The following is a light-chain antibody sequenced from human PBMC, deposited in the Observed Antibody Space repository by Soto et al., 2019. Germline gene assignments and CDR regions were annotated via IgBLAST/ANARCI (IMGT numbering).Light chain of an antibody. V-gene: IGKV3-11*01. Sequence: ETVLTQSPATLSLSPGERATLSCRASQSVSSYLAWYQQKPGQAPRLLIYDASNRATGIPARFSGSGSVTDFTLTISSLEPADFAVYYCQQRSNWPLTFGGGTKVEIK. CDR3: QQRSNWPLT. CDR1: QSVSSY. CDR2: DAS. J-gene: IGKJ4*01.